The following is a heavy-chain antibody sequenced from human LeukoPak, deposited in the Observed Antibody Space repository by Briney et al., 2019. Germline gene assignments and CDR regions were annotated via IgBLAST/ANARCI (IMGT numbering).Heavy chain of an antibody. Sequence: PGGSLRLSCAASGFTFSSYWMSCVRQAPGKGREGVSNTKQEGSEKYYVESVKGRFTISTDKAKNSLCMQKNSLRAEDTAVYYCARAVRILWRYFDYWGQGTLVTVSS. J-gene: IGHJ4*02. CDR1: GFTFSSYW. CDR3: ARAVRILWRYFDY. CDR2: TKQEGSEK. V-gene: IGHV3-7*01. D-gene: IGHD3-3*01.